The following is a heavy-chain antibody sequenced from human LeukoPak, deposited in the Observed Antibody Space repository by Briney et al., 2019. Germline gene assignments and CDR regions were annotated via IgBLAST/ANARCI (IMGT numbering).Heavy chain of an antibody. Sequence: GASVKVSCKASGYTFTGYYMHWVRQAPGQGLEWVGWINPNSGGTNYAQKFQGRVTMTRDTSISTAYMELSRLRSDDTAVYYCARGGYYYDSSGYYDADYWGQGTLVTVSS. CDR1: GYTFTGYY. V-gene: IGHV1-2*02. CDR2: INPNSGGT. D-gene: IGHD3-22*01. J-gene: IGHJ4*02. CDR3: ARGGYYYDSSGYYDADY.